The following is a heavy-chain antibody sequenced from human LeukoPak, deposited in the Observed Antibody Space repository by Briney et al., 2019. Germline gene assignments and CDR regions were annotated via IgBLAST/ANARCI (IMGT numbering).Heavy chain of an antibody. CDR3: ARALWFGETNDYYYYMDV. J-gene: IGHJ6*03. V-gene: IGHV1-18*01. CDR2: ISAYNGNT. Sequence: ASVKVSCKASGYTFTSYGITWVRQAPGQGLEWMGWISAYNGNTNYAQNFQGRVTITADESTSTAYMELSSLKSEDTTVYYCARALWFGETNDYYYYMDVWGKGTTVTISS. CDR1: GYTFTSYG. D-gene: IGHD3-10*01.